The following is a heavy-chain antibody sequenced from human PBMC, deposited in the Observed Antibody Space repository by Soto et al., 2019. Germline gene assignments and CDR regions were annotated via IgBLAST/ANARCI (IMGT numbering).Heavy chain of an antibody. V-gene: IGHV1-69*02. CDR1: GGTFSSYT. J-gene: IGHJ6*03. Sequence: GASVKVSCKASGGTFSSYTISWVRQAPGQGLEWMGRIIPILGIANYAQKFQGRVTITADKSTSTAYMELSSLRSEDTAVYYCARGDCGGDCYDYYYYYMDVWGKGTTVTVSS. CDR3: ARGDCGGDCYDYYYYYMDV. D-gene: IGHD2-21*01. CDR2: IIPILGIA.